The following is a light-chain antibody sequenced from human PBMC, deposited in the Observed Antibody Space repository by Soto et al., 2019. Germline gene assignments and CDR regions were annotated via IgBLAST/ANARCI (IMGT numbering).Light chain of an antibody. CDR1: QSISSY. CDR2: AAS. CDR3: QQSYSTPWT. V-gene: IGKV1-39*01. J-gene: IGKJ2*01. Sequence: DIPITQASSSLFASVGDRGTIPWRASQSISSYLNWDQQKPGKAPKLLIYAASSLQSGVPSRFSGSGSGTDFTLTISSLQPEDFATYYCQQSYSTPWTFGQGTKLEIK.